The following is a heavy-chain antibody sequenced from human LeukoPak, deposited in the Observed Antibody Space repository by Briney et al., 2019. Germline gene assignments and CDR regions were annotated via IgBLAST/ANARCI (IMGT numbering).Heavy chain of an antibody. CDR3: AREWGSTSCYEECWGPYYYGMDV. Sequence: GGSLRLSCAASGFTFSSYSMNWVRQAPGKGLEWVSSISSSSSYIYYADSVKGRFTISRDNAKNSLYLQMNGLRAEDTAVYYCAREWGSTSCYEECWGPYYYGMDVWGQGTTVTVSS. CDR2: ISSSSSYI. V-gene: IGHV3-21*01. J-gene: IGHJ6*02. CDR1: GFTFSSYS. D-gene: IGHD2-2*01.